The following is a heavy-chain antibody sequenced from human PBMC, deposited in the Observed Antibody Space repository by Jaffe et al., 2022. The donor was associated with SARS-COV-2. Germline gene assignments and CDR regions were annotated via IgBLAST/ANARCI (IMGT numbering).Heavy chain of an antibody. CDR3: ARVYPYSSGWWGSGGDAFDI. CDR1: GGSISSSNW. D-gene: IGHD6-19*01. Sequence: QVQLQESGPGLVKPSGTLSLTCAVSGGSISSSNWWSWVRQPPGKGLEWIGEIYHSGSTNYNPSLKSRVTISVDKSKNQFSLKLSSVTAADTAVYYCARVYPYSSGWWGSGGDAFDIWGQGTMVTVSS. J-gene: IGHJ3*02. V-gene: IGHV4-4*02. CDR2: IYHSGST.